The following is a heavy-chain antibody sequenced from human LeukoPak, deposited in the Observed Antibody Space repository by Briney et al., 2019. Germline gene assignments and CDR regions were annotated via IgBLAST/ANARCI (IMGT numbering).Heavy chain of an antibody. V-gene: IGHV1-2*02. CDR1: GYTFTAYF. J-gene: IGHJ5*02. CDR3: ARDQGWGGGSHNWFDP. Sequence: ASVKVSCKASGYTFTAYFIFWVRQAPGQGPEWMGWVNPNSGGTYYAQKFQGRVTMTRCTSISAAYMELSSLRPDDTAVYYCARDQGWGGGSHNWFDPWGQGTLVTVSS. D-gene: IGHD4-23*01. CDR2: VNPNSGGT.